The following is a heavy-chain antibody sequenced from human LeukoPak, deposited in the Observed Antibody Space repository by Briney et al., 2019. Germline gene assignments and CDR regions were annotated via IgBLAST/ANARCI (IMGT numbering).Heavy chain of an antibody. CDR3: ARRPAMAGQFDY. D-gene: IGHD5-18*01. CDR1: GYSISSGYY. V-gene: IGHV4-38-2*01. J-gene: IGHJ4*02. Sequence: SETLSLTCAVSGYSISSGYYWGWIRQPPGKGLEWIGSIYHRGSTYYNPSLKSRVTISVDTSKNQFSLKLSSVTAADTAVYYCARRPAMAGQFDYWGQGTLVTVSS. CDR2: IYHRGST.